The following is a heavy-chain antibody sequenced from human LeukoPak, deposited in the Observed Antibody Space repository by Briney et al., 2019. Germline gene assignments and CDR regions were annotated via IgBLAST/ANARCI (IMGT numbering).Heavy chain of an antibody. CDR3: VRTPAWGSTYFDY. V-gene: IGHV4-34*01. D-gene: IGHD7-27*01. CDR1: GGSFSGYY. J-gene: IGHJ4*02. Sequence: SETLSLTCAVYGGSFSGYYWSWIRQSPGKGLEWIGEINHSGSTNYNPSLKSRVTRSLDMSKNQFSLKLSSVTAADTAVYYCVRTPAWGSTYFDYWGQGTLVTVSS. CDR2: INHSGST.